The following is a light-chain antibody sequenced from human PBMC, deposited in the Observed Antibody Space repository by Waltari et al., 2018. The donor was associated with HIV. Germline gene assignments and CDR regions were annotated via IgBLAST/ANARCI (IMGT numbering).Light chain of an antibody. CDR1: TSDVGGFDY. CDR2: EVT. J-gene: IGLJ2*01. CDR3: TSYTSSSTLGV. V-gene: IGLV2-14*01. Sequence: QSALTQPASVSGSPGQSVTLSCTGTTSDVGGFDYVCWYQHHPGKAPKLIIYEVTNRPAWVSPRFSGSKSGNTASLTISGLQAEDEADYFCTSYTSSSTLGVFGGGTRLTVL.